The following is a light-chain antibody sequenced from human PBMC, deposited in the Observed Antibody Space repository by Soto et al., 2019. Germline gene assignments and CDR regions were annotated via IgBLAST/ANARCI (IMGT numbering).Light chain of an antibody. Sequence: QSALTQPASVSGSPGQSITISYTGTSSDVGSYNLVSWYQQHPGKAPKLMIYEGSKRPSGVSNRFSGSKSGNTASLTTSGLQAEDEADYYCCSYAGSLWVFGGGTKVTVL. V-gene: IGLV2-23*01. J-gene: IGLJ3*02. CDR2: EGS. CDR3: CSYAGSLWV. CDR1: SSDVGSYNL.